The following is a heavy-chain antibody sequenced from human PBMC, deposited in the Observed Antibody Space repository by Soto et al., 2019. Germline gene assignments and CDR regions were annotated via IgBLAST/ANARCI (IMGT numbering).Heavy chain of an antibody. CDR1: GFTFSSYA. CDR3: AKRPLKFEGSYFDY. Sequence: EVHLLESGGGLVQPGGSLRLSCAASGFTFSSYAMSWVSQAPGKGLEWVSAISGSGGTTYYADSVKGRFTISRDNSKNTVYLQMNSLRVEDTAVYYCAKRPLKFEGSYFDYWGQGTLVTVSS. J-gene: IGHJ4*02. V-gene: IGHV3-23*01. CDR2: ISGSGGTT. D-gene: IGHD3-10*01.